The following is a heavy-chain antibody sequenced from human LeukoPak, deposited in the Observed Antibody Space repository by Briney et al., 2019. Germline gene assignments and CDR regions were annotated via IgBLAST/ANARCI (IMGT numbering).Heavy chain of an antibody. CDR1: GGSISSGDYY. CDR2: IYYIGST. CDR3: ARSYDSSGYLPGFDY. V-gene: IGHV4-30-4*08. J-gene: IGHJ4*02. Sequence: IPSETLSLTCNVSGGSISSGDYYWSWIRQPPGKGLEWIGYIYYIGSTNYNPSLKSRVTISVDTSKNQFSLKLSSVTAADTAVYYCARSYDSSGYLPGFDYWGQGTLVTVSS. D-gene: IGHD3-22*01.